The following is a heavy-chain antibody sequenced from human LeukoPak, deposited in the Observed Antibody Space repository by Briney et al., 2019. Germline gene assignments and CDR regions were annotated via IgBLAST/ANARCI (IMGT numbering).Heavy chain of an antibody. CDR2: INAGNGNT. J-gene: IGHJ6*02. V-gene: IGHV1-3*01. CDR3: ARDATYCSGGTCSYYGLEV. Sequence: ASVKVSCKASGYTFTSYAMHWVRQAPGQRLEWMGWINAGNGNTKYSQKFQGRVTISRDTSASTAYMELSSLTSEDTAVYYCARDATYCSGGTCSYYGLEVWGQGTTVTVSS. D-gene: IGHD2-15*01. CDR1: GYTFTSYA.